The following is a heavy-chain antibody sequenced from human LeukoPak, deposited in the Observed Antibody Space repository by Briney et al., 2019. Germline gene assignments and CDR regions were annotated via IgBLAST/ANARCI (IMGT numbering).Heavy chain of an antibody. D-gene: IGHD1-26*01. CDR3: ARAFTVGTYFGY. J-gene: IGHJ4*02. Sequence: SETLSLTCTASGGSISSGSYYWSWLRPPAGKGLEWIGRIYTSGSTNYNPSLKSRVTISVDTSKNQFSLKLSSVTAADTAVYYCARAFTVGTYFGYWGQGTLVTVSS. CDR2: IYTSGST. CDR1: GGSISSGSYY. V-gene: IGHV4-61*02.